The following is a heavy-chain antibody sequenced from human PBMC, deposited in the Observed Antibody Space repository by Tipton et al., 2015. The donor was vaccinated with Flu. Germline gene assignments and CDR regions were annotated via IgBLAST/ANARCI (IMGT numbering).Heavy chain of an antibody. CDR2: MNPNSGNT. J-gene: IGHJ4*02. D-gene: IGHD3-10*01. V-gene: IGHV1-8*01. Sequence: QLVQSGAEVKKPGASVKVSCKASGYTFTSYDINWVRQATGQGLEWMGWMNPNSGNTGYAQKFQGRVTMTRNTSISTAYMELSSLRSEDTAVYYCARFPMVRGVPHLGGFGYWGQGALVTVSS. CDR1: GYTFTSYD. CDR3: ARFPMVRGVPHLGGFGY.